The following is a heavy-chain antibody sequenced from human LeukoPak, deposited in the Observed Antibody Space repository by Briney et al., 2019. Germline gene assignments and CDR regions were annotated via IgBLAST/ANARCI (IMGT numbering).Heavy chain of an antibody. CDR3: ARDRVYCSSTSCAVGDALDI. D-gene: IGHD2-2*01. Sequence: ATVKVSCKASGYTFTGYYMHWVRQAPGQGLEWMGWINPNSGGTNYAQKFQGRVTMTRDTSISTAYMELSRLRSDDTAVYYCARDRVYCSSTSCAVGDALDIWGQGTMVTVSS. V-gene: IGHV1-2*02. J-gene: IGHJ3*02. CDR1: GYTFTGYY. CDR2: INPNSGGT.